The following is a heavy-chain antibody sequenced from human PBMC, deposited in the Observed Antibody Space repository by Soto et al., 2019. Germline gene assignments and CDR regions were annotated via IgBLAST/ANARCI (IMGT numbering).Heavy chain of an antibody. V-gene: IGHV4-39*01. D-gene: IGHD4-17*01. CDR1: GDSISSSNYF. Sequence: PSETLSLTCTVSGDSISSSNYFWGWIRQPPGKGLEWIGTIYYSGNTYYSPSLRSRVTISVDTSKNQFSLKLSSVTAADTAVYYCARHKIGSYGDYFDYSGQGTLVTVSS. CDR2: IYYSGNT. J-gene: IGHJ4*02. CDR3: ARHKIGSYGDYFDY.